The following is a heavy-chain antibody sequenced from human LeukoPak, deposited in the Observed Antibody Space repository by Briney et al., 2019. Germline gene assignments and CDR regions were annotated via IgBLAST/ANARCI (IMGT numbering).Heavy chain of an antibody. J-gene: IGHJ4*02. CDR1: GFTYTNAW. CDR2: IKSKGDGGTT. Sequence: GGSLRLSCAASGFTYTNAWMSWVRQAPGKGLECVGHIKSKGDGGTTEYAAPVKDRFTISRDDSKNTLDLQMNNLKVEDTAVHYCTTDEWSWGQGTLVTVSS. CDR3: TTDEWS. D-gene: IGHD2-8*01. V-gene: IGHV3-15*01.